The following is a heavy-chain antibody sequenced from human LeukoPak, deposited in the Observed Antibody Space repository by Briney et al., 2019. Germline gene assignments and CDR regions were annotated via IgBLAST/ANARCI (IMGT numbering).Heavy chain of an antibody. Sequence: SVKVSCKASGGTFSSYAISWVRQAPGQGLEWMGGIIPIFGTANYAQKFQGRVTITADESTSTAYMELSSLRSEDTAVYYCASYCYGSGSYNYFDYWGQGTLVTVSS. V-gene: IGHV1-69*13. CDR1: GGTFSSYA. J-gene: IGHJ4*02. CDR3: ASYCYGSGSYNYFDY. CDR2: IIPIFGTA. D-gene: IGHD3-10*01.